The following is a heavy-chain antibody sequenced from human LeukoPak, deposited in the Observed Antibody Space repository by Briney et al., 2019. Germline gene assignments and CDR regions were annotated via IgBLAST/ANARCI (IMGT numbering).Heavy chain of an antibody. Sequence: ASVKVSCKASGYTFTSYYMHWVRQAPGQGLEWMGIINPSGGSTSYAQKFQGRVAMTRDMSTSTVYMELSSLRSEDTAVYYCARDQDDSSGYYHYFDYWGQGTLVTVSS. J-gene: IGHJ4*02. CDR2: INPSGGST. CDR1: GYTFTSYY. CDR3: ARDQDDSSGYYHYFDY. D-gene: IGHD3-22*01. V-gene: IGHV1-46*01.